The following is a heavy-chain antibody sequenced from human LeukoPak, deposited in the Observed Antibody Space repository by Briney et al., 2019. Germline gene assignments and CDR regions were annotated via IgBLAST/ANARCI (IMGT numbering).Heavy chain of an antibody. V-gene: IGHV3-9*01. D-gene: IGHD1-14*01. CDR1: GFTFDEYA. CDR2: ISWNSGSI. CDR3: SEDIHAKDHNYYFMDV. Sequence: PGRSLRLSCAPSGFTFDEYAMDWVRQAPGKGLEWVSGISWNSGSIGYADSVKGRFTISGGNAKNSLYLQMNSLRAEDTPLYYFSEDIHAKDHNYYFMDVGGKGTTVTVSS. J-gene: IGHJ6*03.